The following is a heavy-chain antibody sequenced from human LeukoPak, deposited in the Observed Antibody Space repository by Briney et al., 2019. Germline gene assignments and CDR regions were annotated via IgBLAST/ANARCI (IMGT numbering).Heavy chain of an antibody. V-gene: IGHV4-59*01. CDR1: GGSTSSYY. CDR3: ASTTVTTGGVDY. J-gene: IGHJ4*02. CDR2: IYYSGST. D-gene: IGHD4-17*01. Sequence: SETLSLTCTVSGGSTSSYYWSWIRQPPGKGLEWIGYIYYSGSTNYNPSLKSRVTISVDTSKNQFSLKLSSVTAADTAVYYCASTTVTTGGVDYWGQGTLVTVSS.